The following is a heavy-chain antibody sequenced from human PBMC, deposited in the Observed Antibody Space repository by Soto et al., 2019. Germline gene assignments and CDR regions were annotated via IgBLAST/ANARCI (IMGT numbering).Heavy chain of an antibody. V-gene: IGHV1-18*04. CDR3: ARDGQTTMVRGVRGGSYNYSYMDV. J-gene: IGHJ6*02. CDR1: GYTFTSYG. CDR2: ISTYNGNT. Sequence: QVQLVQSGAEAKKPGASVKVSCKASGYTFTSYGISWVRQAPGQGLEWMGRISTYNGNTNYAQKLQGRVPMTTDTARSTAYMELRSLSSDDTAVSYCARDGQTTMVRGVRGGSYNYSYMDVWGQGTTVTVSS. D-gene: IGHD3-10*01.